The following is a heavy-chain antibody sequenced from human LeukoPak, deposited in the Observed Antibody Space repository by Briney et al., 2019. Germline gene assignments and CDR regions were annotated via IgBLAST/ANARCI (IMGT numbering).Heavy chain of an antibody. J-gene: IGHJ6*03. D-gene: IGHD6-13*01. V-gene: IGHV1-69*15. Sequence: SVKVSCKASGGIFSSYAISWVRQAPGQGLEWMGRITPVFGTTISAQNFQGRVTITADESTSTAYMEQNSLRSEDTAVYYCARGRGSSANMDVWGKGTTATVSS. CDR2: ITPVFGTT. CDR1: GGIFSSYA. CDR3: ARGRGSSANMDV.